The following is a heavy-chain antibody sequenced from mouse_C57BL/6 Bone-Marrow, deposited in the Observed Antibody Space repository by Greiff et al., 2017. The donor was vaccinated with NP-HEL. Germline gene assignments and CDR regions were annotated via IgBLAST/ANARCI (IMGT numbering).Heavy chain of an antibody. CDR1: GYTFTSYG. J-gene: IGHJ2*01. Sequence: VQLQQSGAELARPGASVKLSCKASGYTFTSYGISWVKQRPGQGLEWIGEIYPRSGNTYYNEKFKGKATLTADKSSSTAYMELRSLTSEDSAVYFCARSKSIYYDYDKGYWGQGTTLTVAS. D-gene: IGHD2-4*01. CDR3: ARSKSIYYDYDKGY. V-gene: IGHV1-81*01. CDR2: IYPRSGNT.